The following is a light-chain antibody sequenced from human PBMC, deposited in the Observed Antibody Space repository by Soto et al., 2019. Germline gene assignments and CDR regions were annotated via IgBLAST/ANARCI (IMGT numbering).Light chain of an antibody. CDR1: SSDVGAYNY. J-gene: IGLJ2*01. V-gene: IGLV2-8*01. Sequence: QSALTQPPSASGSPGQSVTISCTGTSSDVGAYNYVSWYQQHPGKAPKLMIYEVSQRPSGVPDRFSGSKSGYTASLTVSGIQDEDEADYYCSSYAGSNNLVFGGGTKLTVL. CDR3: SSYAGSNNLV. CDR2: EVS.